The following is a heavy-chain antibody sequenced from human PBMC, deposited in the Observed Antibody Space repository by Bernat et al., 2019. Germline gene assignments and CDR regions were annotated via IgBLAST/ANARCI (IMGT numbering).Heavy chain of an antibody. CDR2: ISSSSSTI. V-gene: IGHV3-48*01. D-gene: IGHD3-22*01. J-gene: IGHJ4*02. CDR1: GFTFSSYS. Sequence: EVQLVESGGGLVQPGGSLRLSCAASGFTFSSYSMNWVRQAPGKGLELVSYISSSSSTIFYADAVKGRFTISRDNAKNSLYLQMISLRAEDTAVYYCARDRSSDYDPRFDYWGQGTLVTVSS. CDR3: ARDRSSDYDPRFDY.